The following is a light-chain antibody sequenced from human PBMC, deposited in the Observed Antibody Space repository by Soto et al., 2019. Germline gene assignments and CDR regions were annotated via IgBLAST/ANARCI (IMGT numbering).Light chain of an antibody. CDR1: SSNIGSNY. CDR2: RNN. CDR3: AAWDDSLSGYV. J-gene: IGLJ1*01. V-gene: IGLV1-47*01. Sequence: QPVLTQPPSASGTPGQRVTISCSGSSSNIGSNYVYWYQQLPGTAPKLLIYRNNQRPSGVPDRFSGSKSGTSASLAISGLRSEDEADYYCAAWDDSLSGYVFGTGNKVTVL.